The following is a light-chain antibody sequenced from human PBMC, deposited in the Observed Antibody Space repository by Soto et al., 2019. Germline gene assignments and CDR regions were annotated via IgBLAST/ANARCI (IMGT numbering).Light chain of an antibody. Sequence: DIQMTQSPSSLSAYVGDRVTITCRASQSISSSFLNWYQQRPGKAPKLLIFSASSLQSGVTSRFSGSGSGTDFTLTISSLQPEDFATYYCQQSYSTPTWTFGQGTKVDI. V-gene: IGKV1-39*01. CDR2: SAS. CDR1: QSISSSF. CDR3: QQSYSTPTWT. J-gene: IGKJ1*01.